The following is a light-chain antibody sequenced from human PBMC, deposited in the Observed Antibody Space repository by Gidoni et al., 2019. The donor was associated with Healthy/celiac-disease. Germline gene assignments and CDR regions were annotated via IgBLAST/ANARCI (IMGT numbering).Light chain of an antibody. J-gene: IGKJ4*02. CDR3: QQSYSTPLT. CDR2: AAS. V-gene: IGKV1-39*01. CDR1: QSISSY. Sequence: DIQITQSPSSLSASVGDRVTITFRASQSISSYLNWYQQKPGKAPKLLIYAASSVQSGVPSRFSGSGSGTDFTLTISRLQPEDFATYYWQQSYSTPLTFGGGTKVEIK.